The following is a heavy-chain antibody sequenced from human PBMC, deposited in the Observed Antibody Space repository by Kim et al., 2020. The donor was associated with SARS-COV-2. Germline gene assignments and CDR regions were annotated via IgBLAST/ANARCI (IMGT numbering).Heavy chain of an antibody. J-gene: IGHJ5*02. CDR1: GDSVSSNSAA. Sequence: SQTLSLTCAISGDSVSSNSAAWNWIRQSPSRGLEWLGRTYYRSKWYNDYAVSVKSRITINPDTSKNQFSLQLNSVTPEDTAVYYCAREGARWFGELGFPQGWFDPWGQGTLVTVSS. D-gene: IGHD3-10*01. CDR3: AREGARWFGELGFPQGWFDP. V-gene: IGHV6-1*01. CDR2: TYYRSKWYN.